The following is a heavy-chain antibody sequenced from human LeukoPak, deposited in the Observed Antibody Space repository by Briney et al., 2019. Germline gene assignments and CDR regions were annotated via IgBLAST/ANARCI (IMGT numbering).Heavy chain of an antibody. J-gene: IGHJ4*02. CDR1: GFTFSTHA. D-gene: IGHD2-21*02. V-gene: IGHV3-23*01. CDR2: IGGDHGGI. CDR3: AKYCGGGCFRNFDY. Sequence: GGSLRLSCAASGFTFSTHAMTWVRQAPGRGLEWVTVIGGDHGGIQYAGSVKGRFIVSRDNSKSTLYLQMNSLREEDTAVYYCAKYCGGGCFRNFDYWGQGTLVTVSS.